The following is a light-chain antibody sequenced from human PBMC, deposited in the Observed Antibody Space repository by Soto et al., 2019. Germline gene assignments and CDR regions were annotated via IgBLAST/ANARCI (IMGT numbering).Light chain of an antibody. CDR3: QQYHHWPVT. CDR1: QSVSSN. V-gene: IGKV3-15*01. Sequence: EIVMTQSPATLSVSPGARATLSCRASQSVSSNLAWYQHTPGQAPRLLISGASTGATGLPSRFSGSGSGTDFTLTIVSLQSEDVAVYYCQQYHHWPVTFGGGTKVDIK. J-gene: IGKJ4*01. CDR2: GAS.